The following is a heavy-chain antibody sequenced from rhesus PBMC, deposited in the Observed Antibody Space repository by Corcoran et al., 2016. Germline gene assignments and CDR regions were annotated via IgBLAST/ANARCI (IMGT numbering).Heavy chain of an antibody. J-gene: IGHJ4*01. V-gene: IGHV4-92*01. D-gene: IGHD6-43*01. CDR3: ARNPAYSSSLIDY. CDR2: ISGSGGST. Sequence: QVQLQESGPGLVKPSETLSLTCAVSGGSISRSNWWRCLRRPPGKGLEWIGRISGSGGSTSDNPSLKSRVTISKDTSKNQFSLKLSSVTAADTAVYYCARNPAYSSSLIDYWGQGVLVTVSS. CDR1: GGSISRSNW.